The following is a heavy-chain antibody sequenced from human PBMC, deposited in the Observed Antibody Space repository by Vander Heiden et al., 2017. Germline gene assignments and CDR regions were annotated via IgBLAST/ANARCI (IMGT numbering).Heavy chain of an antibody. CDR2: ISYDGSNK. Sequence: QVQLVASGGGVVQPGRSLRLSCAAHGLTFSSYAMHWVRQAPGKGLEWVAVISYDGSNKYYADSVKGRFTISRDNSKNTLYLQMNSLRAEDTAVYYCARDIRPPRTPRGAPSSIGYWGQGTLVTVSS. CDR3: ARDIRPPRTPRGAPSSIGY. J-gene: IGHJ4*02. V-gene: IGHV3-30-3*01. CDR1: GLTFSSYA. D-gene: IGHD2-15*01.